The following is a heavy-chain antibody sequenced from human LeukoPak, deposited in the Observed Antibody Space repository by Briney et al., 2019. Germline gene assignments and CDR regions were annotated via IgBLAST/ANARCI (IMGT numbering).Heavy chain of an antibody. CDR2: IKHDGRES. Sequence: GGSLRLSCATSGVTFSDFWMTWVRRAPGKGREGLANIKHDGRESYYVDSVKGRFTISSDNAKTSLCLQLNNLRVEDTAVYYCARLHVDALGFVERLPEVGHLDYWGQGTLVTVSS. CDR1: GVTFSDFW. CDR3: ARLHVDALGFVERLPEVGHLDY. V-gene: IGHV3-7*01. D-gene: IGHD3-3*01. J-gene: IGHJ4*02.